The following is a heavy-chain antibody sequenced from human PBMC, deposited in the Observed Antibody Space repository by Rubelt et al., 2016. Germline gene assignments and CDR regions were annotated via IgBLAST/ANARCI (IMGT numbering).Heavy chain of an antibody. J-gene: IGHJ4*02. D-gene: IGHD1-26*01. Sequence: DSAKGRFTISRDNSKNNLYLQVNSLRPEDTAMYYCAKARVRGSYEIDYWGQGTLVTVSS. CDR3: AKARVRGSYEIDY. V-gene: IGHV3-30*02.